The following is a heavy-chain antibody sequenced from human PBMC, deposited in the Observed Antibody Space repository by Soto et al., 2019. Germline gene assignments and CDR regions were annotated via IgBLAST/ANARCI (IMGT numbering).Heavy chain of an antibody. J-gene: IGHJ5*02. Sequence: GASVKVSCKASGYTFTSYGISWVRQAPGQGLEWMGWISAYNGNTNYAQKLQGRVTMTTDTSTSTAYMELRSLRSDDTAVYYCARDLVRYSSPHSRNWFDPWGQGTLVTAPQ. CDR2: ISAYNGNT. CDR3: ARDLVRYSSPHSRNWFDP. V-gene: IGHV1-18*01. CDR1: GYTFTSYG. D-gene: IGHD6-19*01.